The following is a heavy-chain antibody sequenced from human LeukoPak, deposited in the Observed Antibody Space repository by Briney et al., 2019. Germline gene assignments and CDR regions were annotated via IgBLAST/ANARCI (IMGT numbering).Heavy chain of an antibody. V-gene: IGHV3-23*01. CDR3: AKRKNSPGYSSLDQ. CDR1: GFTFSSFA. Sequence: GGSLRLSCVASGFTFSSFALDWVRQAPGRGLEWISVVSRTGSTKYYADSVKGRFTVSRDNSKNTVYLQMDSLRVDDSAVYYCAKRKNSPGYSSLDQWGQGTLVTVSS. CDR2: VSRTGSTK. J-gene: IGHJ4*02. D-gene: IGHD2-15*01.